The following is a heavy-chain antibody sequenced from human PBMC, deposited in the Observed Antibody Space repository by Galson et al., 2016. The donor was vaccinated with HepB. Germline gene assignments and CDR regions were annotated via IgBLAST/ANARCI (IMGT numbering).Heavy chain of an antibody. CDR3: ARDSGFCRTIYCRGDAYDL. Sequence: SLRLSCAASGFPISPYWMSWVRQTPGKGLEWVAIIKHDGSEEYYVDSVKGRFTISRDNAKNSLYLEMNSLRAEDSSLYFCARDSGFCRTIYCRGDAYDLWGQGTMVTVSS. D-gene: IGHD2-15*01. CDR1: GFPISPYW. J-gene: IGHJ3*01. CDR2: IKHDGSEE. V-gene: IGHV3-7*01.